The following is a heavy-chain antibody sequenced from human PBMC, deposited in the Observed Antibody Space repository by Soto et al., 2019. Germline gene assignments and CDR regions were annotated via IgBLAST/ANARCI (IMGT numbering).Heavy chain of an antibody. CDR3: TKDHGSFSRAYYGFQH. D-gene: IGHD4-17*01. Sequence: EVQLVESGGGLVQPGRSLRLSCAASGFTFEDYAMHWVRQAPGKGLEWVSGINWDSDTIDYADSVKGRFTLSRDNAKNSLYLQMNSLRSEDTALYYCTKDHGSFSRAYYGFQHWGQGTLVTVSS. J-gene: IGHJ1*01. CDR1: GFTFEDYA. CDR2: INWDSDTI. V-gene: IGHV3-9*01.